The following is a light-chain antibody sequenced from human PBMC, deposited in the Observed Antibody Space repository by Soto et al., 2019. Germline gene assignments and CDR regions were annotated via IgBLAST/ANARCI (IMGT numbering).Light chain of an antibody. CDR2: YIS. CDR3: QQHNQWPIT. Sequence: EIVLTQSPATLSLSPGERATLSCRASQSVGNYVAWYQQKPGQAPRLLIYYISTRATGIPARFSGSGSGTEFTLTINSLQSEDSAVYYCQQHNQWPITFGQGTRLEIK. V-gene: IGKV3-11*01. CDR1: QSVGNY. J-gene: IGKJ5*01.